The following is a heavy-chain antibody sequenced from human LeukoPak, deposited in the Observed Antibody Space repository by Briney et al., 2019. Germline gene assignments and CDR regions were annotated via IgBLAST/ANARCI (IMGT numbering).Heavy chain of an antibody. Sequence: ASVKVSCKASGYTFTNYGISWVRQAPGQGLEWMGWISAYNGNTNYAQKLQGRVTMTTDTSTSTAYMDLKSLRSDDTAVCYCARDRLSGGGDYWGQGTLVTVSS. CDR2: ISAYNGNT. J-gene: IGHJ4*02. CDR3: ARDRLSGGGDY. V-gene: IGHV1-18*01. CDR1: GYTFTNYG. D-gene: IGHD3-3*01.